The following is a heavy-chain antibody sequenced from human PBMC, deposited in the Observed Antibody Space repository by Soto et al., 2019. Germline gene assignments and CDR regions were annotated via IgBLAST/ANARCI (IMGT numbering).Heavy chain of an antibody. CDR3: ARDVGDYVYHYYYGMDV. D-gene: IGHD4-17*01. CDR1: GFTFSSYS. Sequence: PGGSLRLSCAASGFTFSSYSMNWVRQAPGKGLEWVSYISSSSSTIYYADSVKGRFTISRDNAKNSLYLQMNSLRDEDTAVYYCARDVGDYVYHYYYGMDVSGQATTVTVSS. J-gene: IGHJ6*02. V-gene: IGHV3-48*02. CDR2: ISSSSSTI.